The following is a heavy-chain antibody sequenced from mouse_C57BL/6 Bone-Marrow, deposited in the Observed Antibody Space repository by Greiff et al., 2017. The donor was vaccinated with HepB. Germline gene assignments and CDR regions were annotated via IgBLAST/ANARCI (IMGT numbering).Heavy chain of an antibody. D-gene: IGHD1-1*01. CDR3: ARLRYAMDD. CDR2: IYPSDSET. CDR1: GYTFTSYW. Sequence: QVQLQQPGAELVRPGSSVKLSCKASGYTFTSYWMDWVKQRPGQGLEWIGNIYPSDSETHYNQKFKDKATLTVDKSSSTAYMQRSSLTSEDSAVYYCARLRYAMDDWGQGTSVTVSS. V-gene: IGHV1-61*01. J-gene: IGHJ4*01.